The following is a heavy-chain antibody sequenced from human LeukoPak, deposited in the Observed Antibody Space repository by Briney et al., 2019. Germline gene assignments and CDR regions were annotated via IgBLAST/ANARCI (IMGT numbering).Heavy chain of an antibody. Sequence: GGSLKLSCAASGFTFSSYSMNWVRQAPGKGLEWVSYIISSSSYIYYADSLKGRITISRDNAKNSLYLQMNSLRAEDTAVYYCARELPAYCSGTTCYAPYYGMDVCGKGTTVTVSS. V-gene: IGHV3-21*01. D-gene: IGHD2-2*01. CDR1: GFTFSSYS. CDR2: IISSSSYI. CDR3: ARELPAYCSGTTCYAPYYGMDV. J-gene: IGHJ6*04.